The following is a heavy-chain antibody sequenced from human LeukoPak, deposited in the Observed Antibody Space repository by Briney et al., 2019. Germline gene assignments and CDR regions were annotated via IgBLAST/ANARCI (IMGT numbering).Heavy chain of an antibody. CDR3: ARLLNSIAAAGKSDY. D-gene: IGHD6-13*01. CDR1: GGTFSSYA. CDR2: IIPIFGTA. Sequence: SVKVSCKASGGTFSSYAISWVRQAPGQGLEWMGGIIPIFGTANYAQKFQGRVTITADESMSTAYMELSSLRSEDTAVYYCARLLNSIAAAGKSDYWGQGTLVTVSS. J-gene: IGHJ4*02. V-gene: IGHV1-69*01.